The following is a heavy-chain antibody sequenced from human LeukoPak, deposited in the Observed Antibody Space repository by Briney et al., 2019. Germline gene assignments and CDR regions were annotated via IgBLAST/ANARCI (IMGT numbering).Heavy chain of an antibody. D-gene: IGHD3-22*01. CDR2: IYHSGST. CDR3: ARHLSDITMTS. CDR1: GGSISSGGYY. Sequence: SQTLSLTCTVSGGSISSGGYYWSWIRQPPGKGLEWIGYIYHSGSTYYNPSLKSRVTISVDRSKNQFSLKLSSVTAADTAVYYCARHLSDITMTSWGQGTLVTVSS. J-gene: IGHJ5*02. V-gene: IGHV4-30-2*01.